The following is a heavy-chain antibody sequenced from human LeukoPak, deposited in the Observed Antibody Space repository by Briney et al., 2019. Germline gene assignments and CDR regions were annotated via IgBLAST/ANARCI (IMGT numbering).Heavy chain of an antibody. J-gene: IGHJ4*02. CDR2: ISAYNGNT. CDR1: GYTFTSYG. Sequence: GASVKVSCKASGYTFTSYGISGVRQAPGQGLEWMGWISAYNGNTNYAQKLQGRVTMTTDTSTSTAHMELRSLRSDDTAVYYCARDLTQLDYWGQGTLVTVSS. CDR3: ARDLTQLDY. V-gene: IGHV1-18*01.